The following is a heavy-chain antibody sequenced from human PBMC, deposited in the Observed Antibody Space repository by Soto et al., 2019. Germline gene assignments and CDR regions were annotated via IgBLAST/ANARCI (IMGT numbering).Heavy chain of an antibody. D-gene: IGHD4-17*01. J-gene: IGHJ4*02. CDR1: GFTFDNYG. Sequence: EVQLLEAGGGFVQPGGSLRLSCAASGFTFDNYGMSWVRQAPGKGLEWVSAIIGNGDMTYYADSVKGRFTISRDNSKNTLCLQLNNLRAEDMAIYYCAKDRDYGDSFPFDGWGQGTLVTVSS. CDR3: AKDRDYGDSFPFDG. CDR2: IIGNGDMT. V-gene: IGHV3-23*01.